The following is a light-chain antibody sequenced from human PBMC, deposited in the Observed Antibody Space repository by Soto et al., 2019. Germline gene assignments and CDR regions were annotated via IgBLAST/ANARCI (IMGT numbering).Light chain of an antibody. V-gene: IGKV3-15*01. CDR3: QQYNEWWT. Sequence: EIVLTQSPGTLSLSPGERATLSCRATQSVRSDLAWYQQKPGQAPRLLIYGASTRATGIPARFSGSGSGTELTLTTSRLQYQDFAVYYCQQYNEWWTFGQGTKVDI. CDR2: GAS. J-gene: IGKJ1*01. CDR1: QSVRSD.